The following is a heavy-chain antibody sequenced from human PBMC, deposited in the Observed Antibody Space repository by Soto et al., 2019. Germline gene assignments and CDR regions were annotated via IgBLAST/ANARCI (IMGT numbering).Heavy chain of an antibody. V-gene: IGHV1-2*04. CDR3: ARDVRPRRGAPLGLGELIPLSINPYYYYGMDV. J-gene: IGHJ6*02. Sequence: ASVKVSCKASGYTFTGYYMHWVRQAPGQGLEWMGWINPNNGGTKYAQNFQGWVTMTRDTSISTAYMELSRLSSDDTAVYYCARDVRPRRGAPLGLGELIPLSINPYYYYGMDVWGQGTTVTVSS. D-gene: IGHD3-16*01. CDR2: INPNNGGT. CDR1: GYTFTGYY.